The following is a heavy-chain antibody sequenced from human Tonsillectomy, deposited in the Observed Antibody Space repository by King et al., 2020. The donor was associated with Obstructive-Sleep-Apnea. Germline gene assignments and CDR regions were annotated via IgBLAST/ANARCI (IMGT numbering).Heavy chain of an antibody. Sequence: VQLQESGPGLVKSSETLSLTCTVSGGSISSYYWSWIRPPPGKGLEWIGYIYYSGSTNYNPSLKSRVTISVDTSENQFSLKLRSVTDADTGVYYCVRQAGPYLMGAFDIWGQGTMVTVSS. D-gene: IGHD6-13*01. CDR2: IYYSGST. V-gene: IGHV4-59*01. J-gene: IGHJ3*02. CDR1: GGSISSYY. CDR3: VRQAGPYLMGAFDI.